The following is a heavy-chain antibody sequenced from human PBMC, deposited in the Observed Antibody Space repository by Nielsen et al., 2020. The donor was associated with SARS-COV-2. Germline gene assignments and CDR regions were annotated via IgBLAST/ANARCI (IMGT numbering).Heavy chain of an antibody. CDR1: RGSISSYY. V-gene: IGHV4-59*01. CDR2: IYNSGST. CDR3: ARVTGKGWHFDY. Sequence: SETLSLTCTVSRGSISSYYWSWIRQPPGKGLEWIGYIYNSGSTNYNPSLKSRVTISVDTSKNQFSLKLSSVTAADTAVYYCARVTGKGWHFDYWGQGTLVTVSS. D-gene: IGHD1-14*01. J-gene: IGHJ4*02.